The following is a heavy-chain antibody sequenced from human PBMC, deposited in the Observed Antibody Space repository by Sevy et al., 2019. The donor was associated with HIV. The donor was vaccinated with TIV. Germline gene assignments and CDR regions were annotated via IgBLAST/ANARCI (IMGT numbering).Heavy chain of an antibody. V-gene: IGHV1-18*01. J-gene: IGHJ4*02. Sequence: ASVKVSCKASGYTFTSYGISWVRQAPGQGLEWMGWISAYNGNTNYAQKLQGRVTMTTDTSTSTAYMELRSLRSDDTAVYYCARNIGGLVVPAASPDYWGQGTLVTVSS. CDR3: ARNIGGLVVPAASPDY. CDR2: ISAYNGNT. D-gene: IGHD2-2*01. CDR1: GYTFTSYG.